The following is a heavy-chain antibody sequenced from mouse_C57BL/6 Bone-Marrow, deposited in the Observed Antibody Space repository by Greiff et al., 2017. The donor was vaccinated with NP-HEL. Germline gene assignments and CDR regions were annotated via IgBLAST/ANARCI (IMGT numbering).Heavy chain of an antibody. J-gene: IGHJ4*01. CDR1: GYTFTSYW. CDR2: IDPNSGGT. CDR3: ARVGLLRRDDMDG. Sequence: QVQLQQPGAELVKPGASVKLSCKASGYTFTSYWMHWVKQRPGRGLGWIGKIDPNSGGTKYNEKFKGKATLTVDKPSSTAYMQLSSLTSEDSAVYYCARVGLLRRDDMDGWGKGTSVTVSS. V-gene: IGHV1-72*01. D-gene: IGHD2-3*01.